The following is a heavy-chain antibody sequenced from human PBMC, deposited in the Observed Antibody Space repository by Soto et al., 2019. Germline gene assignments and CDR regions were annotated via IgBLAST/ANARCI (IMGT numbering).Heavy chain of an antibody. CDR2: IYYDGST. V-gene: IGHV4-39*01. D-gene: IGHD2-15*01. J-gene: IGHJ4*02. CDR3: AKVVVAATRHTDFDS. Sequence: ETLSLTCTVSGVSINSNNYYWAWIRQPPGKGLAWIASIYYDGSTYYNPSLKSRVTISIDTSKNQFSLRLRSVTAADTAIYYCAKVVVAATRHTDFDSWGQGTLVTVSS. CDR1: GVSINSNNYY.